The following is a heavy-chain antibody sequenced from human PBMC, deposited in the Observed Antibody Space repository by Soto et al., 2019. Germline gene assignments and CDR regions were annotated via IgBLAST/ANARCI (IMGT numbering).Heavy chain of an antibody. CDR3: ARGVRSGVFP. J-gene: IGHJ5*02. CDR1: GGSFSGYY. D-gene: IGHD2-15*01. Sequence: SETLSLTCAVYGGSFSGYYWSWIRQPPGKGLEWIGEINHSGSTNYNPSLKSRVTISVDTSKNQFSLKPSSVTAADTAVYYCARGVRSGVFPWGQATLVTVSS. V-gene: IGHV4-34*01. CDR2: INHSGST.